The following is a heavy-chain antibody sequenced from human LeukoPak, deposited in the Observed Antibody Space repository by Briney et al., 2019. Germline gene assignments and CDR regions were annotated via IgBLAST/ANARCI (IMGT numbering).Heavy chain of an antibody. CDR1: GGSISSYY. V-gene: IGHV4-59*01. J-gene: IGHJ4*02. Sequence: PSETLSLTCTVSGGSISSYYWSWIRQTPGKGLEWIRYIYYSGSTNYNPSLKSRVTISVDTSKNQFSLKLSSVTAADTAVYYCARLITYYYDSSGYSYYFDYWGQGTLVTVSS. D-gene: IGHD3-22*01. CDR3: ARLITYYYDSSGYSYYFDY. CDR2: IYYSGST.